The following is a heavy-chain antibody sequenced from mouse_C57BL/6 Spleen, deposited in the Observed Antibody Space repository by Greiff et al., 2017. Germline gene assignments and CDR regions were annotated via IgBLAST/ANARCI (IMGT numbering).Heavy chain of an antibody. J-gene: IGHJ2*01. Sequence: VQLQQSGPELVKPGASVKISCKASGYSFTTYNMNWVKQSTGKSLEWIGVIYPNYGTTSYNKPFKGKATLTVDKSSSTAYMQLHSLPSEYSAVYCWSKNWDNYWGQGTIVTVSS. CDR2: IYPNYGTT. CDR1: GYSFTTYN. D-gene: IGHD4-1*01. V-gene: IGHV1-39*01. CDR3: SKNWDNY.